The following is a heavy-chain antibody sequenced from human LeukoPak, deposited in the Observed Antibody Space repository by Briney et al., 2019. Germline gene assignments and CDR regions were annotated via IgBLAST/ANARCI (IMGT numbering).Heavy chain of an antibody. D-gene: IGHD2-15*01. CDR2: INPNSGGT. CDR3: ARVGFCSGGLCPYYFDY. CDR1: GYTFTSYG. V-gene: IGHV1-2*02. J-gene: IGHJ4*02. Sequence: ASVKVSCKASGYTFTSYGISWVRQAPGQGLEWMGWINPNSGGTSFAQKFQGRVTMTRDTSISTAYMELSRLRSDDTAVYYCARVGFCSGGLCPYYFDYWGQGTLVTVSS.